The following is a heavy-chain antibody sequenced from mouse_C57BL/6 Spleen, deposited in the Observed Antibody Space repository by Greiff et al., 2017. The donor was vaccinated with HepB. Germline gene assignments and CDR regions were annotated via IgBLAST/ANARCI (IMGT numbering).Heavy chain of an antibody. CDR3: ARLYYDYEYYAMDY. CDR1: GYTFTSYG. D-gene: IGHD2-4*01. V-gene: IGHV1-81*01. J-gene: IGHJ4*01. Sequence: VQLQQSGAELARPGASVKLSCKASGYTFTSYGISWVKQRTGQGLEWIGEIYPRSGNTYYNEKFKGKATLTADKSSSTAYMELRSLTSEDSAVYFCARLYYDYEYYAMDYWGQGTSVTVSS. CDR2: IYPRSGNT.